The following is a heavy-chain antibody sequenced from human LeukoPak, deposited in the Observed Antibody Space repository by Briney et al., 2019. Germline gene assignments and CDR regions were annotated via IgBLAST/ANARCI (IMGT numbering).Heavy chain of an antibody. V-gene: IGHV3-23*01. Sequence: SGGSLRLSCAASGFTFSNSAMNWVRQAPGKGLEWVSAISGSGGSTYYADSVKGRFTISRDNSKNTLYLQMNSLRAEDTAVYYCARDSYSSSPNWFDPWGQGTLVTVSS. J-gene: IGHJ5*02. CDR2: ISGSGGST. D-gene: IGHD6-6*01. CDR1: GFTFSNSA. CDR3: ARDSYSSSPNWFDP.